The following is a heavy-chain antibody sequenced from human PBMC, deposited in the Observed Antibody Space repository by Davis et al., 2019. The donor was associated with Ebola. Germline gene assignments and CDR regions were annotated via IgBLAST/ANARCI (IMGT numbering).Heavy chain of an antibody. D-gene: IGHD3-22*01. V-gene: IGHV4-30-4*07. CDR2: IYYSGST. CDR3: ARSSGYSRGFDY. CDR1: GGSISSGGYS. J-gene: IGHJ4*02. Sequence: MPSETLSLTCAVSGGSISSGGYSWSWIRQPPGKGLEWIGYIYYSGSTYYNPSLKSRVTISVDTSKNQFSLKLSSVTAADTAVYYCARSSGYSRGFDYWGQGTLVTVSS.